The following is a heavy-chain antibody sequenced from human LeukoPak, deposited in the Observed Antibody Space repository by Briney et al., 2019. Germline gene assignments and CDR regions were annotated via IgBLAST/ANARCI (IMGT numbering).Heavy chain of an antibody. D-gene: IGHD6-13*01. CDR3: AKGLGMWQQPFQH. CDR2: ISWDGGST. Sequence: GGSLRLSCAASGFTFDDYTMHWVRQAPGKGLEWVSLISWDGGSTYYADSVKGRFTISRDNSKNSLYLQMNGLRTEDTALYYCAKGLGMWQQPFQHWGQGTLVTVSS. J-gene: IGHJ1*01. CDR1: GFTFDDYT. V-gene: IGHV3-43*01.